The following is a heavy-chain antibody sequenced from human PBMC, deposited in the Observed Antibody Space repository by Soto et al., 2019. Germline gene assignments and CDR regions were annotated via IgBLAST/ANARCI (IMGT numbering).Heavy chain of an antibody. V-gene: IGHV4-34*01. J-gene: IGHJ5*02. Sequence: QVQLQQWGAGLLKPSETLSRICGVYGGSLSGYYWIWIRQSPGRGLEWIGETNDSGSTKYNPSLKSRVTISIDTSKNQFSLRLNSVTAADTAVYYCVRHRTGSRGVDLWGQGMLVTVSS. CDR3: VRHRTGSRGVDL. CDR2: TNDSGST. D-gene: IGHD1-1*01. CDR1: GGSLSGYY.